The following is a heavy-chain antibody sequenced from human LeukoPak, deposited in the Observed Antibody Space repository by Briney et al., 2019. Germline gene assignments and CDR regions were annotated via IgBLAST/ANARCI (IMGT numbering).Heavy chain of an antibody. J-gene: IGHJ6*03. CDR3: ARRRVGTTFYYYYYMDV. Sequence: SETLSLTCTVSGYSISSVYYWGWIQQPPGKGLEWIGSIHHIGSTYYNPSLERRVTISIDTSKNHFSLNLSSVTAADTAVYYCARRRVGTTFYYYYYMDVWGKGTTVTISS. V-gene: IGHV4-38-2*02. D-gene: IGHD1-26*01. CDR2: IHHIGST. CDR1: GYSISSVYY.